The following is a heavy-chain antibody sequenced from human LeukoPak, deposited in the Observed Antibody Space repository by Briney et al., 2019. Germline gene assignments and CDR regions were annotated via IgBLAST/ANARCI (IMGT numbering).Heavy chain of an antibody. CDR3: ARGVSYYYYGMDV. Sequence: EASVKVSCKASGYTFTGYYMHWVRQATGQGLEWMGWMNPNSGNTGYAQKFQGRVTMTRNTSISTAYMELSSLRSEDTAVYYCARGVSYYYYGMDVWGQGTTVTVSS. CDR2: MNPNSGNT. V-gene: IGHV1-8*02. CDR1: GYTFTGYY. D-gene: IGHD3-16*02. J-gene: IGHJ6*02.